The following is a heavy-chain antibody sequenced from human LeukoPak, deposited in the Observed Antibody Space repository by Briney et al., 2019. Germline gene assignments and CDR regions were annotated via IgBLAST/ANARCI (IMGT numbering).Heavy chain of an antibody. D-gene: IGHD6-13*01. CDR3: ARGYRQLVPPYFGY. CDR2: ISSNGGST. CDR1: GFTFSSYA. Sequence: PGGSLRLSCAASGFTFSSYAMHWVRQAPGKGLEYVSAISSNGGSTYYANSVKGRFTISRDNSQNTLYLQMGSLRAEDMAVYYCARGYRQLVPPYFGYWGQGTLVTVSS. V-gene: IGHV3-64*01. J-gene: IGHJ4*02.